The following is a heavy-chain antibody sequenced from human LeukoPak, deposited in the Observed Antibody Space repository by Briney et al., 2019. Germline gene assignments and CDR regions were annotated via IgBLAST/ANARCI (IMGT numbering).Heavy chain of an antibody. Sequence: SETLSLTCAVSGYSISSGYYWGWIRQPPGKGLEWIGSIYHSGSTYYNPSLKSRLTISLDTSKNQFSLRLSSVTAADTSVYYCARVRANSGYGHFDYWGQGTLVTVSS. V-gene: IGHV4-38-2*01. CDR3: ARVRANSGYGHFDY. CDR1: GYSISSGYY. D-gene: IGHD5-12*01. CDR2: IYHSGST. J-gene: IGHJ4*02.